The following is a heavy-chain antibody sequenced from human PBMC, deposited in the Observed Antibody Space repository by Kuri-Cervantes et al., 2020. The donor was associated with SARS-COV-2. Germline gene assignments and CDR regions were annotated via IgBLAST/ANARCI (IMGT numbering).Heavy chain of an antibody. CDR1: GFTFSSYA. V-gene: IGHV3-30-3*01. CDR3: ARTKVAYTAMVGFDY. D-gene: IGHD5-18*01. CDR2: ISYDGSNK. Sequence: GGSLRLSCAASGFTFSSYAMHWVRQAPGKGLEWVAVISYDGSNKYYADSVKGRFTISRDNSKNTLYLQMNSLRAEDTAVYYCARTKVAYTAMVGFDYWGQGNLVTVSS. J-gene: IGHJ4*02.